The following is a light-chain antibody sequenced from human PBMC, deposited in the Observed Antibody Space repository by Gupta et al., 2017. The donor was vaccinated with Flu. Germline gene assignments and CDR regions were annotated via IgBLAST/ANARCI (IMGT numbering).Light chain of an antibody. CDR3: QQLDSYPFT. CDR2: GAS. V-gene: IGKV1-9*01. J-gene: IGKJ4*01. Sequence: EIHLTKSPSFLPASLGDRVTTTCRASQGITTYLAWYQQKPGKAPELLIYGASTLQSGVPSRFSGSGYGTEFTLTISSRQPEDAASYYCQQLDSYPFTFGGGTKVEIK. CDR1: QGITTY.